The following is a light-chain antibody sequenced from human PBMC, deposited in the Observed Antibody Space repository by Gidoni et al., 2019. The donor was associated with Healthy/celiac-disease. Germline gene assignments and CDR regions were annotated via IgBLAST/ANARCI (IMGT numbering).Light chain of an antibody. Sequence: EIVMTQSPATPSVAPGERATLSCRASKSVSSNLAWYQQKPGQAPRLLIYGASTRATGIPARFSGSGSGTEFTLTISSLQSEDFAVYYCQQYNNWPAWTFGQGTKVEIK. CDR3: QQYNNWPAWT. CDR2: GAS. CDR1: KSVSSN. V-gene: IGKV3-15*01. J-gene: IGKJ1*01.